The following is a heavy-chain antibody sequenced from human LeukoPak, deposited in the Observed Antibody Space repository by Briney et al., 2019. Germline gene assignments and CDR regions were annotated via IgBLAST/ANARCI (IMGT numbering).Heavy chain of an antibody. CDR3: GCQPYYAFDI. J-gene: IGHJ3*02. V-gene: IGHV3-30*02. CDR2: IRYDGSNK. Sequence: GGSLRLSCAASGFTFSSYGMQWVRQAPGKGLEWVAFIRYDGSNKYYADSVKGRFTISRDNSKNTLYLQMNSLRAEDTAVYYCGCQPYYAFDIWCQGTMVTVSS. D-gene: IGHD2-21*01. CDR1: GFTFSSYG.